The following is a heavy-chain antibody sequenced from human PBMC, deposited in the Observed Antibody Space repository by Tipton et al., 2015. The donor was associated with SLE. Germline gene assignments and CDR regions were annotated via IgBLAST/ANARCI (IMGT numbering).Heavy chain of an antibody. D-gene: IGHD3-10*02. Sequence: SLRLSCAASGSASGFTFMSLWIILVRQAPGKGREWVANIKKDGSDKYYVDSVKGRFTVSRDNAKNSLYLQMNSLRVDDTAVYYCARGGSNSAMFWEDWGQGTLVIVSS. CDR2: IKKDGSDK. CDR3: ARGGSNSAMFWED. V-gene: IGHV3-7*01. J-gene: IGHJ4*02. CDR1: GSASGFTFMSLW.